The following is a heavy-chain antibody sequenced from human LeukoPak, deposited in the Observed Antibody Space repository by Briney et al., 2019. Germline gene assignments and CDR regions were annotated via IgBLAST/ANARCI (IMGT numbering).Heavy chain of an antibody. CDR1: GGSFSGYY. Sequence: PSETLSLTCAVYGGSFSGYYWSWIRQPPGKGLEWIGEINHSGSTNYNPSLKSRVTISVDTSKNQFSLKLSSVTAADTAVYYCARGGRWEGSITMVRGVKPPNYYYYGMDVWGQGTTVTVYS. CDR3: ARGGRWEGSITMVRGVKPPNYYYYGMDV. CDR2: INHSGST. D-gene: IGHD3-10*01. J-gene: IGHJ6*02. V-gene: IGHV4-34*01.